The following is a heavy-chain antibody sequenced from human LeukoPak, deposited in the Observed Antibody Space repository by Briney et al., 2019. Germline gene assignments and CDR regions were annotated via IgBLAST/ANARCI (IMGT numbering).Heavy chain of an antibody. J-gene: IGHJ4*02. CDR1: GFTFSDYY. CDR2: ISSSGSTI. Sequence: GGSLRLSCAASGFTFSDYYMSWIRQAPGKGLEWVSYISSSGSTIYYADSVKGRFTISRDNAKNSLYLQMNSLRAEDTVVYYCARDIRYCSSTSCYTGYFDYWGQGTLVTVSS. D-gene: IGHD2-2*02. CDR3: ARDIRYCSSTSCYTGYFDY. V-gene: IGHV3-11*01.